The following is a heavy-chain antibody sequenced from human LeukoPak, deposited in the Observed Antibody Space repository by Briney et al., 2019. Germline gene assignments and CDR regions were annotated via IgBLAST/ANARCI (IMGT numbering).Heavy chain of an antibody. CDR1: GGTFSSYA. CDR2: IIPIFGTA. CDR3: ARVDTAMYGVYYYGMDV. Sequence: ASVKVSCKASGGTFSSYAISWVRQAPGQGLEWMGGIIPIFGTANYAQKFQGRVTITADESTSTAYMELSSLRSEDTAVYYCARVDTAMYGVYYYGMDVWGQGTTVTVSS. D-gene: IGHD5-18*01. V-gene: IGHV1-69*13. J-gene: IGHJ6*02.